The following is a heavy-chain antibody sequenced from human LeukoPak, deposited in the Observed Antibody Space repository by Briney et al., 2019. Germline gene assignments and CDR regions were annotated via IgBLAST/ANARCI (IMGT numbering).Heavy chain of an antibody. V-gene: IGHV4-61*02. CDR2: IYITGST. D-gene: IGHD3-3*01. Sequence: PSQTLSLTCTVSGGSISSGSDYWSWIRQPAGKGLEWIGRIYITGSTNYNPSLKSRVTISLDTSKNQFSLKLRSVTAADTAVYYCARDRDDFWTYYMDVWGKGTTVTVSS. CDR1: GGSISSGSDY. CDR3: ARDRDDFWTYYMDV. J-gene: IGHJ6*03.